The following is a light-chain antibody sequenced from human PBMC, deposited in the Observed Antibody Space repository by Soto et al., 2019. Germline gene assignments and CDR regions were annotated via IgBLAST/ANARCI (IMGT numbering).Light chain of an antibody. CDR3: QQYGTSPPWT. V-gene: IGKV3-20*01. CDR2: AAS. J-gene: IGKJ1*01. CDR1: QRVSSSY. Sequence: EIVLTQSPGTLSLSPGERATLSCRASQRVSSSYLAWYQQKVGQAPRLLIYAASSRATGVPDRFSGSGSGTDFTLALSSLEPEDFAVYYCQQYGTSPPWTFGQGTKVEV.